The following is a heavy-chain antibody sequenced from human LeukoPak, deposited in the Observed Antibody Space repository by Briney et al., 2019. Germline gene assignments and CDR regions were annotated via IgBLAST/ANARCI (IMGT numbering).Heavy chain of an antibody. CDR3: ARWGYCSGGSCFDPGYYYYYMDV. V-gene: IGHV4-34*01. Sequence: SESLSLTCAVYGGSFSGYYWSWIRQPPGKGLEWIGEINHSGSTNYNPSLKSRVTISVDTSKNQFSLKLSSVTAADTAVYYCARWGYCSGGSCFDPGYYYYYMDVWGKGTTVTISS. D-gene: IGHD2-15*01. CDR1: GGSFSGYY. J-gene: IGHJ6*03. CDR2: INHSGST.